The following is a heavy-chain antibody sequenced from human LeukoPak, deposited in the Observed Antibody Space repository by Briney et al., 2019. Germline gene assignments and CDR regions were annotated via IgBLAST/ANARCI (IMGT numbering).Heavy chain of an antibody. Sequence: PGGSLRLSCAASGFTFNRYGMSWVRQAPGKGLEWVSGISASGANRYYADSVKGRFTISRDNAKNSLYLQMNSLRAEDTAVYYCARDRSWFGEFFDIWGQGTMVTVSS. V-gene: IGHV3-21*01. J-gene: IGHJ3*02. CDR3: ARDRSWFGEFFDI. CDR2: ISASGANR. D-gene: IGHD3-10*01. CDR1: GFTFNRYG.